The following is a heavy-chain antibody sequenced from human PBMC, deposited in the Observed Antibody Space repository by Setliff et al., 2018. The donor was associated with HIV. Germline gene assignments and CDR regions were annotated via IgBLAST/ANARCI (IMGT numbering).Heavy chain of an antibody. V-gene: IGHV4-39*01. D-gene: IGHD3-16*01. CDR3: ARGNFHY. CDR1: GDSISSSIYY. CDR2: VYYGGST. Sequence: PSETLSLTCAVSGDSISSSIYYCGWIRQPPGRGLEWIGSVYYGGSTYYNPSLKSRVTISVDTSKNQFSLKLSSVTAADTAVYYCARGNFHYWGQGTLVTVAS. J-gene: IGHJ4*02.